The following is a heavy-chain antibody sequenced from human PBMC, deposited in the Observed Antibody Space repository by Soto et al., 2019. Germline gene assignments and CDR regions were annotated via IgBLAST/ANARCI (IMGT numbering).Heavy chain of an antibody. V-gene: IGHV3-11*01. CDR3: ARDQGYCTNGVCYTFDY. D-gene: IGHD2-8*01. CDR1: GFTFSDYY. CDR2: ISSSGSTI. J-gene: IGHJ4*02. Sequence: GGSLRLSCAASGFTFSDYYMSWLRQAPGKGLEWVSYISSSGSTIYYADSVKGRFTISRDNAKNSLYLQMNSLRAEDTAVYYCARDQGYCTNGVCYTFDYWGQGTLVTVS.